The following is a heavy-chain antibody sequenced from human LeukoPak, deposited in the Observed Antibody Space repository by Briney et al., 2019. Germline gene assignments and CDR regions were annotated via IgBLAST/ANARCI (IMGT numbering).Heavy chain of an antibody. CDR2: VHSGGGT. J-gene: IGHJ5*02. Sequence: GGSLTLSCAASGFTVSSNYMTWVRQAPGKGLEWVSVVHSGGGTYYADSVRGRFTISRDNSKNTLYLQMSSLRAEDTAVYYCASSKYGSGSHNWFDPWGQGTLVTVSS. V-gene: IGHV3-53*01. CDR3: ASSKYGSGSHNWFDP. CDR1: GFTVSSNY. D-gene: IGHD3-10*01.